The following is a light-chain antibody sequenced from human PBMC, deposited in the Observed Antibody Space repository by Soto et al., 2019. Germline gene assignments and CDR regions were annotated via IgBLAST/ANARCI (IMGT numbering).Light chain of an antibody. CDR3: QQSYSTPIT. CDR1: QTISSY. V-gene: IGKV1-39*01. J-gene: IGKJ5*01. Sequence: DIQMTQSPSSRSAAVVDRFTITCLASQTISSYLNWYQQKPGKAPKLLIYVASSLQGGVPSRFSGSGSGTDFTLTIGSLQPDDFATYYSQQSYSTPITFGQGTRLEIK. CDR2: VAS.